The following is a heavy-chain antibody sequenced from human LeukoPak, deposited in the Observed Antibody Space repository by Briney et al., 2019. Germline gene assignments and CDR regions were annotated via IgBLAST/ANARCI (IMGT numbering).Heavy chain of an antibody. D-gene: IGHD6-6*01. V-gene: IGHV4-39*01. Sequence: PSETLSLTCTVSGGSISSSSYYWGWIRQPPGKGLEWIGSIYYSGSTYYNPSLKSRVTISVDTSKNQFSLKLSSVTAADTAVYYCATNLLTQQLVGGNFDYWGQGTLVTVSS. J-gene: IGHJ4*02. CDR1: GGSISSSSYY. CDR2: IYYSGST. CDR3: ATNLLTQQLVGGNFDY.